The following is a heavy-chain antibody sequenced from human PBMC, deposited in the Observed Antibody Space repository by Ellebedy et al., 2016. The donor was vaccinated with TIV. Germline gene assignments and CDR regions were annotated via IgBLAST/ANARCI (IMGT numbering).Heavy chain of an antibody. Sequence: AASVKVSCKASGYSFTKYDSNWVRQATRQGIEWMGWMNPNSGDTGSAQKFQGRVIMTRSTSTGTAYLELRSLRSEDTAVYYCARVSNGNTVVDYWGQGTLVTVSS. CDR2: MNPNSGDT. V-gene: IGHV1-8*01. CDR1: GYSFTKYD. CDR3: ARVSNGNTVVDY. D-gene: IGHD2-21*01. J-gene: IGHJ4*02.